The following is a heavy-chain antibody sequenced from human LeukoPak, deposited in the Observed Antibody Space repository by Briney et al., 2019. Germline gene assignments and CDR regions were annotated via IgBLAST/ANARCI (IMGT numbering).Heavy chain of an antibody. J-gene: IGHJ4*02. CDR3: TRVGYIDEGIDY. D-gene: IGHD5-24*01. V-gene: IGHV3-74*01. CDR1: GFTFSGYW. CDR2: INSDGSST. Sequence: GGSLRLSCAPSGFTFSGYWMHWVRQAPGKGLVWVSRINSDGSSTRYADSVKGRFTISRDNAKNTLYLQMNSLRAEDTAIYYCTRVGYIDEGIDYWGQGTLVTVSS.